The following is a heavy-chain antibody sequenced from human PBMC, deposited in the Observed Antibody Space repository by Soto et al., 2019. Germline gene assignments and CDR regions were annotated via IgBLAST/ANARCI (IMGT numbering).Heavy chain of an antibody. Sequence: ASVKVSCKASGYTFTSYDIYWVRQATGQGLEWMGWMNPNSGNTGYAQKFQGRVTMTRNTSISTAYMELSSLRSEDTAVYYCASLITMVRGVIIYYWGQGTLVTVSS. CDR3: ASLITMVRGVIIYY. CDR2: MNPNSGNT. V-gene: IGHV1-8*01. CDR1: GYTFTSYD. D-gene: IGHD3-10*01. J-gene: IGHJ4*02.